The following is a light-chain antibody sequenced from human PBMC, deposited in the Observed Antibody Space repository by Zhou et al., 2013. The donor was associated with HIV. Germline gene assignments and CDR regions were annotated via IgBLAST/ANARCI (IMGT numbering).Light chain of an antibody. CDR2: KAS. CDR3: QEYNTNSPT. Sequence: DIQMTQSPSTLSASVGDRVTITCRASQSINDWLAWYQQKPGKAPKLLIYKASSLESGVPSRFSGSGSGTEFTLTITSLQPDDFATYYCQEYNTNSPTFGQGTKVEIK. CDR1: QSINDW. J-gene: IGKJ1*01. V-gene: IGKV1-5*03.